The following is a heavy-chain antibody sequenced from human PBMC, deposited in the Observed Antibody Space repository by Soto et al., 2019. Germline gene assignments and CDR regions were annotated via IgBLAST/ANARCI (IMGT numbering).Heavy chain of an antibody. D-gene: IGHD2-2*01. CDR3: AKGEGLTVSSTNY. CDR1: GFTFSSYA. V-gene: IGHV3-23*01. J-gene: IGHJ4*02. CDR2: IIGSGTST. Sequence: EVQLLESGGGLVQPGGSLRLSCAASGFTFSSYAMSWVRQAPGMGLEWVLGIIGSGTSTYYAYSVKGRVNISRDNSKNPLFVQMNSLRAEDTAVCYWAKGEGLTVSSTNYCGQGSLVTVSS.